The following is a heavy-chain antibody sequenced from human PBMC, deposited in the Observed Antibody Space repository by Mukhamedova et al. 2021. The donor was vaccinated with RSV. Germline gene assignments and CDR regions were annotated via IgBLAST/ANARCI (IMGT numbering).Heavy chain of an antibody. Sequence: APGKGLEWVSSVSESGFTIYYADSVKGRFTISRDNSMNTVYLHMSSLRAEDTAIYYCAKAQMESYELPFDPWGQGTLFTASS. J-gene: IGHJ5*02. CDR3: AKAQMESYELPFDP. CDR2: VSESGFTI. V-gene: IGHV3-23*01. D-gene: IGHD3-3*01.